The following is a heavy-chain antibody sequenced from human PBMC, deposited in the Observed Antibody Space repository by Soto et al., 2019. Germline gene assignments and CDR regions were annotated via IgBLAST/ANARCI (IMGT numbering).Heavy chain of an antibody. CDR2: IDPSTGST. D-gene: IGHD7-27*01. V-gene: IGHV1-46*01. CDR3: ARIDISSNWGGS. Sequence: QVQLVQSGAEVKKPGASVKVSCKTSGYTFTNYYMHRVRRAPGQGLEWLGAIDPSTGSTTYAQRFQDRITMTRDTSTSTVYLELSSLTSEDTAIFYCARIDISSNWGGSWGQGTLVTVSS. CDR1: GYTFTNYY. J-gene: IGHJ4*02.